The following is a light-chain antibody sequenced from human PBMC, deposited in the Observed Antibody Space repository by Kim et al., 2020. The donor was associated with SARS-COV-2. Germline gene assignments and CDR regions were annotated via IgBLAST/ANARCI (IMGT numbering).Light chain of an antibody. V-gene: IGKV1-5*03. CDR1: QSISSW. J-gene: IGKJ1*01. Sequence: DIQVTQSPSTLSASVGDRVTITCRASQSISSWLAWYQQKPGKAPKLLIYKAYTLESGVPSRFSGSGSGTEFTLTINSLQPDDFATYYCQQYAIYSTFGQGTKVDIK. CDR2: KAY. CDR3: QQYAIYST.